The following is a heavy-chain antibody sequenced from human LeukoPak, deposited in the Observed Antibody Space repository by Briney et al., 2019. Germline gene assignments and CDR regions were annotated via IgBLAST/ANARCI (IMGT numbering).Heavy chain of an antibody. J-gene: IGHJ6*03. Sequence: PGGSLRLSCAASGFTFSSYSMNWVRQAPGKGLEWVAVISYDGSNKYYADSVKGRFTISRDNSKNTLYLQMNSLRAEDTAVYYCATRRGYSYGFIYYYYMDVWGKGTTVTVSS. CDR3: ATRRGYSYGFIYYYYMDV. CDR1: GFTFSSYS. CDR2: ISYDGSNK. V-gene: IGHV3-30*03. D-gene: IGHD5-18*01.